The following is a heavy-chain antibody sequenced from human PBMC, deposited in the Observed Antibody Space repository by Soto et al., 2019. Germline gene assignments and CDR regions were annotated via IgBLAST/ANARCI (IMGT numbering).Heavy chain of an antibody. CDR1: GFNFDDYA. D-gene: IGHD3-10*02. Sequence: VQLMESGGGLVQPGTSLRLSCAASGFNFDDYAMHWVRQAPGKGLEWVSGISWNSGSADYADSVKGRFTISRNNRKNLPEPQMNRGRPEDNALYFWSEEICSWLFGGFYSLGQGTLVTVSS. J-gene: IGHJ4*02. V-gene: IGHV3-9*01. CDR3: SEEICSWLFGGFYS. CDR2: ISWNSGSA.